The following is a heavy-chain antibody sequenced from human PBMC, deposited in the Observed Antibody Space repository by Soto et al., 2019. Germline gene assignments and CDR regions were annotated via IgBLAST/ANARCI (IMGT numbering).Heavy chain of an antibody. Sequence: SETLSLTCTVSGWSISSYYWSWIRQPPGKGLEWIGYIYYRANPNYNTSHKRRDKISQDTSKKQITLKLRSVTTADTAVYYCARHYGDGYDYLDYWGQGTLVTVS. J-gene: IGHJ4*02. CDR1: GWSISSYY. CDR3: ARHYGDGYDYLDY. V-gene: IGHV4-59*08. D-gene: IGHD5-12*01. CDR2: IYYRANP.